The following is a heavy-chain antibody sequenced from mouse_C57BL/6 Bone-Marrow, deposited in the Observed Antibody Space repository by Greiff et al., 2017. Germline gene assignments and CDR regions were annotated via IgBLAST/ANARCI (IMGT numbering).Heavy chain of an antibody. D-gene: IGHD2-3*01. CDR3: ARFGYYYFDY. J-gene: IGHJ2*01. CDR1: GYAFSSYW. V-gene: IGHV1-80*01. Sequence: QVQLKESGAELVKPGASVKISCKASGYAFSSYWMNWVKQRPGKGLEWIGQIYPGDGDTNYNGKFKGKATLTADKYSSTAYMQLSSLTSEDSAVYFCARFGYYYFDYWGQGTTLTVSS. CDR2: IYPGDGDT.